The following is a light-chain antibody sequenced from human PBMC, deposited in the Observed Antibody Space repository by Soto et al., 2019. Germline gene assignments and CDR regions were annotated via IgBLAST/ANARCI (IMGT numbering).Light chain of an antibody. CDR2: GAS. J-gene: IGKJ5*01. V-gene: IGKV3-20*01. Sequence: ENVLTQSPGTLSLSPGERATLSCRASQIVSSYLTWYQQRPGQAPRLLIYGASKSATGIPDRFSGSGSGTDFTLTISRLEPEDFALYYCQQYGTSPITFGQGTRLEIK. CDR1: QIVSSY. CDR3: QQYGTSPIT.